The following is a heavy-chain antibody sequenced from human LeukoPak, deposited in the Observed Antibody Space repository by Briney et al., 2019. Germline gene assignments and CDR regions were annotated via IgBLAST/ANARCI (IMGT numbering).Heavy chain of an antibody. D-gene: IGHD1-1*01. CDR3: AKDVDGTTGN. J-gene: IGHJ4*02. V-gene: IGHV3-23*01. CDR2: ISGSGGST. Sequence: PGGSLRLSCAASGFTFSSYAMSSVRQAPGKGLEWVSAISGSGGSTYYADSVKGRFTISRGNSKNTLYLQMNSLRVEDTAVYYCAKDVDGTTGNWGQGTLVPVSS. CDR1: GFTFSSYA.